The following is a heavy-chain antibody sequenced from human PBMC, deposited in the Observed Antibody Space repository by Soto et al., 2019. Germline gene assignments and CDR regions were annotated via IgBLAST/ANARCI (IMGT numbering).Heavy chain of an antibody. Sequence: PSETLSLTCTVSGGSVSSSSYYWGWVRQPPGKGLEWIGSVYYSGSTYYNPSLESRVTISVDKSKNQFSLKLMSLSAADTAVFYFGRREGLPTISYYFDYWGQGALVTVSS. CDR1: GGSVSSSSYY. D-gene: IGHD2-21*02. CDR3: GRREGLPTISYYFDY. V-gene: IGHV4-39*01. J-gene: IGHJ4*02. CDR2: VYYSGST.